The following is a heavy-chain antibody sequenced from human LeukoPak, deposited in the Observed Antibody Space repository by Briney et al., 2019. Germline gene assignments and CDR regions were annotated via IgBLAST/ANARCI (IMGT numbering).Heavy chain of an antibody. Sequence: GGSLRLSCAASGFTFNSYGMHWVRQAPGKGLEWVAVISYDGSNKYYADSVKGRFTISRDNSKNTLYLQMNSLRAEDTAVYYCAKDDGYSYGYDLYGFGYWGQGTLVTVSS. CDR2: ISYDGSNK. CDR1: GFTFNSYG. D-gene: IGHD5-18*01. J-gene: IGHJ4*02. V-gene: IGHV3-30*18. CDR3: AKDDGYSYGYDLYGFGY.